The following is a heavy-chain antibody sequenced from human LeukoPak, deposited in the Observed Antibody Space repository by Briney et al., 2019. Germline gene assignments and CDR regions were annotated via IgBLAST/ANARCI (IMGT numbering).Heavy chain of an antibody. CDR3: ARSNQADDY. V-gene: IGHV3-74*01. J-gene: IGHJ4*02. D-gene: IGHD4-11*01. CDR2: VNPGGSST. CDR1: GFTFSIYW. Sequence: GGSLRLSCAAAGFTFSIYWMHWVRQVPGKGLVWVSRVNPGGSSTAYADSVKGRFSISRDNARNTLYLQMNSLRDEDTAVYYCARSNQADDYWGQGTLVTVSS.